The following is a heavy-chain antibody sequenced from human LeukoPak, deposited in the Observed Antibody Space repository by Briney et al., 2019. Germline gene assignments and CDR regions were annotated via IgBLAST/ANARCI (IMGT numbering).Heavy chain of an antibody. D-gene: IGHD6-13*01. CDR2: IYPGASET. CDR1: GYIFTTYW. CDR3: ARHLAAAGPIDY. J-gene: IGHJ4*02. Sequence: GESLKISCKGSGYIFTTYWIGWVRQMPGKGLEWMGIIYPGASETTYSPSFRGQVTISADKSISTAYLQWSSLKASDTAMYYCARHLAAAGPIDYWGQGTLVTVSS. V-gene: IGHV5-51*01.